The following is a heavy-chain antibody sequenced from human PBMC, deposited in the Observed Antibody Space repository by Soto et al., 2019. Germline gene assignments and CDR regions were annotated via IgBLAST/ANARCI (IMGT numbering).Heavy chain of an antibody. Sequence: QMQLVESGGGVVQPGTSLRLSCVGSGFTFTSYAIHWVRQTPGKGLEWLAVIWYDGITKFHTASVKCRFAISSDNSNNPVSLQMNSPGAEDTALYHSATAQSPGDCSGDTCYSEIQPWGQGVLVTGSS. CDR1: GFTFTSYA. CDR2: IWYDGITK. CDR3: ATAQSPGDCSGDTCYSEIQP. V-gene: IGHV3-33*03. J-gene: IGHJ5*02. D-gene: IGHD2-15*01.